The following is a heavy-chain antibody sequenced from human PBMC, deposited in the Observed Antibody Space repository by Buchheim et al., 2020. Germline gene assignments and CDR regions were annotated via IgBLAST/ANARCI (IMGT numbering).Heavy chain of an antibody. J-gene: IGHJ4*02. Sequence: EVQLVESGGGLVLPGGSLRLSCVASGFAFSDSGMSWVRQAPGKGLEWVSNISKDGSTKYYVDSVRGRFTISRDNSKNSLYLRLNSLRVEDTAVYYCAGDLAYWGQGTL. V-gene: IGHV3-7*01. CDR3: AGDLAY. CDR1: GFAFSDSG. CDR2: ISKDGSTK.